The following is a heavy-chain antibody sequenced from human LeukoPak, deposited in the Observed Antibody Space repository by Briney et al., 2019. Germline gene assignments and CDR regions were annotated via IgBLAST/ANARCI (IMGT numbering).Heavy chain of an antibody. CDR2: ISSSSSYI. J-gene: IGHJ4*02. CDR3: ARDPSLVGYSSDYYDSSGYYL. D-gene: IGHD3-22*01. V-gene: IGHV3-21*01. CDR1: GFTFSHFG. Sequence: GRSLRLSCAASGFTFSHFGMNWVRQAPGKGLEWVSSISSSSSYIYYADSVKGRFTISRDNAKNSLYLQMNSLRAEDTAVYYCARDPSLVGYSSDYYDSSGYYLGGQGTLVTVSS.